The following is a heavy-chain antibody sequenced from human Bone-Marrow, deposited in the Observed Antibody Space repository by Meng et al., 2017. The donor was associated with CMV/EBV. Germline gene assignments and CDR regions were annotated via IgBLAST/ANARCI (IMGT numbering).Heavy chain of an antibody. CDR3: ARGGYYDFWSGYYTSPFDY. J-gene: IGHJ4*02. V-gene: IGHV1-69*05. D-gene: IGHD3-3*01. CDR1: GGTFSSYA. Sequence: SVKVSCKASGGTFSSYAISWVRQAPGQGLEWMGRIIPIFGTANYAQKFQGRVTITTDESTSTAYMELSSLRSEDTAVYYCARGGYYDFWSGYYTSPFDYWRQGTLVTVSS. CDR2: IIPIFGTA.